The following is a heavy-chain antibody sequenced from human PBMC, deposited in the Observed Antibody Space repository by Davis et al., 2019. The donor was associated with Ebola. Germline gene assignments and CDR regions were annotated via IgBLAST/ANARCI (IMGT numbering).Heavy chain of an antibody. CDR2: IYYSGST. J-gene: IGHJ4*02. D-gene: IGHD7-27*01. Sequence: MPSETLSLTCTVSGGSISSYYWSWIRQPPGKGLEWIGYIYYSGSTNYNPSLKSRVTISVDTSKNQFSLKLSSVTAADTAVYYCARGPSIWGWDYWGQGTLVTVSS. CDR3: ARGPSIWGWDY. CDR1: GGSISSYY. V-gene: IGHV4-59*12.